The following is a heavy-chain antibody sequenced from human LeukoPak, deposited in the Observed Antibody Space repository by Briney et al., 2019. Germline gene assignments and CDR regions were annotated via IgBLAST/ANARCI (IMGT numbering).Heavy chain of an antibody. J-gene: IGHJ3*02. CDR3: ARRNGKAFDI. CDR2: IYYSGST. CDR1: GGSTSSYY. V-gene: IGHV4-59*01. D-gene: IGHD1-14*01. Sequence: SETLSLTCTVSGGSTSSYYWSWIRQPPGKGLEWIGYIYYSGSTNYNPSLKSRVTISVDTSKNQFSLKLSSVIAADTAVYYCARRNGKAFDIWGQGTMVTVSS.